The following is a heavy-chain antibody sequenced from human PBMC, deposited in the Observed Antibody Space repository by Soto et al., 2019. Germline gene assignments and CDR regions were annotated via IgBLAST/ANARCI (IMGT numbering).Heavy chain of an antibody. Sequence: QVQLVQSGAEVKKPGASVKVSCKASGYTFTSYYIHWVRQAPGQGLEWMGIINPSGGSTSYAQKFQGRVTMTRDTSTSTVYMELSSLRSEDTAVYYCAKDRARAAANYYFDYWGQGTLVTVSS. J-gene: IGHJ4*02. D-gene: IGHD6-13*01. CDR3: AKDRARAAANYYFDY. V-gene: IGHV1-46*01. CDR2: INPSGGST. CDR1: GYTFTSYY.